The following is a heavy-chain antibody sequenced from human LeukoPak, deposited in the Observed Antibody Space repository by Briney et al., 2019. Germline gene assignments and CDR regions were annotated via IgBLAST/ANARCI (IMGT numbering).Heavy chain of an antibody. V-gene: IGHV3-33*06. D-gene: IGHD4-11*01. J-gene: IGHJ4*02. CDR2: IWSDGTNQ. CDR1: RFPFSHYG. Sequence: GKSLTLSCVASQFRFPFSHYGVHWVRQAPGRGLEWVAVIWSDGTNQYYADSVKGRFTISRDNSQNTVYLQMNSLRVEDTAVYFCAKDAQRGFDYSNSLEYWGQGTLVTVSS. CDR3: AKDAQRGFDYSNSLEY.